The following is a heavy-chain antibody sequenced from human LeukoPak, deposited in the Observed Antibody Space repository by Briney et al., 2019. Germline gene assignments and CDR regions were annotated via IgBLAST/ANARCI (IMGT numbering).Heavy chain of an antibody. Sequence: PSETLSLTCTVSGGSISSYYWSWIRQPPGKGLEWIGEINHSGSTNYNPSLKSRVTISVDTSKNQFSLKLSSVTAADTAVYYCAKTKYSGVWFDPWGQGTLVTVSS. V-gene: IGHV4-34*01. CDR1: GGSISSYY. D-gene: IGHD6-6*01. CDR3: AKTKYSGVWFDP. CDR2: INHSGST. J-gene: IGHJ5*02.